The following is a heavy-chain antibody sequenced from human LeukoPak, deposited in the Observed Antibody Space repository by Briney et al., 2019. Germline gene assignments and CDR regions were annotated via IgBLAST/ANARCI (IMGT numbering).Heavy chain of an antibody. CDR1: GYTFTSYG. V-gene: IGHV1-18*04. CDR2: ISAYNGNT. D-gene: IGHD1-1*01. J-gene: IGHJ4*02. Sequence: ASVKVSCKASGYTFTSYGISWVRQAPGRGLEWMGWISAYNGNTNYAQKLQGRVTMTTDTSTSTAYMELRSLRSDDTAVYYCARELRYNWNDILDYWGQGTLVTVSS. CDR3: ARELRYNWNDILDY.